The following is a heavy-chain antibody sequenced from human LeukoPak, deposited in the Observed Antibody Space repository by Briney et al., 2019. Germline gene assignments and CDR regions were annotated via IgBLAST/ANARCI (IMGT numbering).Heavy chain of an antibody. Sequence: GGSLRLSCAASGFTFSGYWMHWVRQAPGKGLVWVPRINSDGSSTSYADSVKGRFTISRDNAKKSLYLLMNSLGAEDTAVYYCARYCAGHCYQGMDVWGRGTTVTVAS. V-gene: IGHV3-74*01. CDR3: ARYCAGHCYQGMDV. D-gene: IGHD2-21*02. J-gene: IGHJ6*02. CDR1: GFTFSGYW. CDR2: INSDGSST.